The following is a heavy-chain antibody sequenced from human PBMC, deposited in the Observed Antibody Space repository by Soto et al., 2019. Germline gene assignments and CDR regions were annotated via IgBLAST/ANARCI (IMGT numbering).Heavy chain of an antibody. CDR2: IIPILGIA. D-gene: IGHD3-16*01. CDR1: GGTFSSYT. CDR3: ARDLDGDYYYYYYMDV. J-gene: IGHJ6*03. Sequence: SVKVSCKASGGTFSSYTISWVRQAPGQGLEWMGRIIPILGIANYAQKFQGRVTITADKSTSTAYMELSSLRSEDTAVYYCARDLDGDYYYYYYMDVWGKGTTVTVSS. V-gene: IGHV1-69*04.